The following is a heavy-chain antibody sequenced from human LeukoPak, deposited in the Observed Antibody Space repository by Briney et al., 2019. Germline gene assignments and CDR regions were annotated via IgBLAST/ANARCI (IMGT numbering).Heavy chain of an antibody. Sequence: ASVKVSCKASGYTFTGHYMHWVRQAPGQGLEWMGWINPDGGGARYVPKFQGRVIMTRDTSMATAYMELSSLRSDDTAVYYCARDTSGHNSFDNWGQGTLVTVSS. D-gene: IGHD2/OR15-2a*01. CDR2: INPDGGGA. CDR3: ARDTSGHNSFDN. V-gene: IGHV1-2*02. CDR1: GYTFTGHY. J-gene: IGHJ4*02.